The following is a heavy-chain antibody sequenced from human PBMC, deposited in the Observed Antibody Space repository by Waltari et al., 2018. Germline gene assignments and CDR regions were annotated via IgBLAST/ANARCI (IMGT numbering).Heavy chain of an antibody. CDR2: ILSDENTK. Sequence: QEQLVESGGGVVQPGRSLRLSCAASGFTFNINTMHWVRQSPGKGRYWVATILSDENTKCHAKTVKGRFTISRDNSENTLYLQRNSLGLEDTALYFCARSLPQFDYMGVWFPRFDPWGQGTLVTVSS. CDR3: ARSLPQFDYMGVWFPRFDP. V-gene: IGHV3-30-3*01. J-gene: IGHJ5*02. CDR1: GFTFNINT. D-gene: IGHD4-4*01.